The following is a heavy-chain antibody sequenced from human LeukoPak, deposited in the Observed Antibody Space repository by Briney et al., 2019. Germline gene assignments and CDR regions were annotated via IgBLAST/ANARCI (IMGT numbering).Heavy chain of an antibody. CDR3: ARNHGDNDFDY. D-gene: IGHD4-17*01. CDR2: IYYSGST. V-gene: IGHV4-59*12. CDR1: GGSISSYY. Sequence: SETLSLTCTVSGGSISSYYWSWIRQPPGKGLEWIGYIYYSGSTNYNPSLKSRVTISVDKSKNQFSLKLSSVTAADTAVYYCARNHGDNDFDYWGQGTLVTVSS. J-gene: IGHJ4*02.